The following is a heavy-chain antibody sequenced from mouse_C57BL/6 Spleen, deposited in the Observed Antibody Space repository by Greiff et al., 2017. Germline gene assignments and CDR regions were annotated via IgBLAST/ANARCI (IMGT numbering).Heavy chain of an antibody. V-gene: IGHV1-52*01. J-gene: IGHJ1*03. CDR2: IDPSDSET. D-gene: IGHD1-1*01. CDR3: ARDYGTPYFDV. CDR1: GYTFTSYW. Sequence: QVQLQQPGAELVRPGSSVKLSCKASGYTFTSYWMHWVKQRPIQGLDWIGNIDPSDSETHYNQKFKDKATLTVDKSSSTAYMQLSSLTAEDSAVYYCARDYGTPYFDVWGTGTTVTVSS.